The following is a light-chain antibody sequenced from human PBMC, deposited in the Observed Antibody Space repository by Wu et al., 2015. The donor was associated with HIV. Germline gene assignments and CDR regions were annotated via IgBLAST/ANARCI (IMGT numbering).Light chain of an antibody. CDR2: GAS. V-gene: IGKV3-20*01. CDR1: QSVNNNY. Sequence: DIVLTQSPGTLSLSPGERATLPCRTSQSVNNNYLAWYQQRPGQAPRLLIYGASSRATGIPDRFSGSGSGTDFILTISRLEPEDFAVYYCQQYGRSPEWTFGQGTKVEIK. CDR3: QQYGRSPEWT. J-gene: IGKJ1*01.